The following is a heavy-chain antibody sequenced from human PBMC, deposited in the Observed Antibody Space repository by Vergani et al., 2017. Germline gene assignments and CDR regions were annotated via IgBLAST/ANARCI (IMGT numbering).Heavy chain of an antibody. D-gene: IGHD5-18*01. V-gene: IGHV1-18*01. J-gene: IGHJ4*02. CDR3: ARDDDLYSYGFDY. Sequence: QAQLVQSGAEVKKPGASVRVSCKASRYPFSRYGISWVRQAPGQGLEWMGWISAYNDNTNYAQKLQGRVTMTTDTSTSTAYMELRSLRSDDTAVYYCARDDDLYSYGFDYWGQGTLVTVSS. CDR2: ISAYNDNT. CDR1: RYPFSRYG.